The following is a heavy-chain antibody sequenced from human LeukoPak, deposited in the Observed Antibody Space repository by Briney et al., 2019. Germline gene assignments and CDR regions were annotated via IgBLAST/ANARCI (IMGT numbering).Heavy chain of an antibody. V-gene: IGHV3-30*18. CDR3: AKDLDYGGNWSFDY. CDR1: GFTFSSYG. Sequence: GGSLRLSCAASGFTFSSYGMHWVRQAPGKGLEWVAVISKDGNYKYYADSVKGRFIISRDNSKNTLYLQMNSLRAEDTAVYYCAKDLDYGGNWSFDYWGQGTLVTVSS. CDR2: ISKDGNYK. J-gene: IGHJ4*02. D-gene: IGHD4-23*01.